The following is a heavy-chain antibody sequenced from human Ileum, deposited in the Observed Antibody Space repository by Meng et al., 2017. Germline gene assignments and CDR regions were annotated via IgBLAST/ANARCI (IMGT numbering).Heavy chain of an antibody. CDR3: VTGTLRGGVD. V-gene: IGHV4-34*02. CDR2: VFYTGGT. J-gene: IGHJ4*02. Sequence: QVPLQLWGAGLVKPSETLSLTVAVYGVSFNNDYWNCIRQPPGKGLEVIGEVFYTGGTKYNPSLQSRVTISIDTSKKQLSLNLTSATAADTALYYCVTGTLRGGVDWGQGILVTVSS. D-gene: IGHD3-10*01. CDR1: GVSFNNDY.